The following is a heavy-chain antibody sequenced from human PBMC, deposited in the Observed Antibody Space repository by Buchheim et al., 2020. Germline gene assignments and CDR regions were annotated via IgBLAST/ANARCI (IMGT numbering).Heavy chain of an antibody. Sequence: EVQLVESGGGLVKPGGSLRLSCAASGFTFNTYTMNWVRQAPGMGLEWVSSISSTSSYIYYADSVKGRFTISRDNAKNSLVVQMNSLRVEDTALYYCARDDFSGAMPAAIDYWGQGT. J-gene: IGHJ4*02. CDR3: ARDDFSGAMPAAIDY. D-gene: IGHD2-2*01. CDR1: GFTFNTYT. CDR2: ISSTSSYI. V-gene: IGHV3-21*01.